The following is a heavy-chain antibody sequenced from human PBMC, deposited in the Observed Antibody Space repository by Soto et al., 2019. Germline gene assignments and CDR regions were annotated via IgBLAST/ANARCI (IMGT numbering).Heavy chain of an antibody. CDR2: IWYDGSNK. CDR3: ARESWGSSWYNLFCP. J-gene: IGHJ5*02. D-gene: IGHD6-13*01. Sequence: QVQLVESGGGVVQPGRSLRLSCAASGFTFSSYGMHWVRQAPGKGLEWVAVIWYDGSNKYYADSVKGRFTISRDNSKNTQYLQMTSLRAEDTAVYYCARESWGSSWYNLFCPWGQGNLVTVSA. CDR1: GFTFSSYG. V-gene: IGHV3-33*01.